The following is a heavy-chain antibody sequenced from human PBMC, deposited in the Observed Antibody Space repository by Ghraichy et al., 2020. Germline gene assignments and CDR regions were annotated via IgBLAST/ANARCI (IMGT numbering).Heavy chain of an antibody. CDR3: ARSSSSVGLYYFDY. J-gene: IGHJ4*02. Sequence: ASVKVSCKASGYTFTSYGISWVRQAPGQGLEWMGWISAYNGNTNYAQKLQGRVTMTTDTSTSTAYMELRSLRSDDTAVYYCARSSSSVGLYYFDYWGQGTLVTVSS. D-gene: IGHD6-6*01. V-gene: IGHV1-18*01. CDR1: GYTFTSYG. CDR2: ISAYNGNT.